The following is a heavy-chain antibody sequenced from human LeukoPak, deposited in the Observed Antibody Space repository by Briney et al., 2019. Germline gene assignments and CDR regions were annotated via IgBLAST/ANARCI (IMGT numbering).Heavy chain of an antibody. CDR3: ASATGSYSYFDY. CDR1: GYSFTTHW. Sequence: GESLKISCKASGYSFTTHWIGWVRQMPGKGLDWMGIIYPDDSDTKYSPSFQGQVTISADKSLSTAFLQWSSLKASDTAMYYCASATGSYSYFDYWGQGTLVTVSS. D-gene: IGHD1-26*01. V-gene: IGHV5-51*01. CDR2: IYPDDSDT. J-gene: IGHJ4*02.